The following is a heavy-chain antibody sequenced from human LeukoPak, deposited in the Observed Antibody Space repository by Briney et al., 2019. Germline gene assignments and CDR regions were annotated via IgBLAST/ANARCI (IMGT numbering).Heavy chain of an antibody. Sequence: SETLSLTCAVYGGSFSGYYWSWIRQPPGKGLEWIGEINHSGSTNYNPSLKSRVTISVDTSKNQFSLKLSSVTAADTAVYYCARGQGRWLKNPIDYWGQGTLVTVSS. CDR1: GGSFSGYY. CDR3: ARGQGRWLKNPIDY. CDR2: INHSGST. V-gene: IGHV4-34*01. D-gene: IGHD3-10*01. J-gene: IGHJ4*02.